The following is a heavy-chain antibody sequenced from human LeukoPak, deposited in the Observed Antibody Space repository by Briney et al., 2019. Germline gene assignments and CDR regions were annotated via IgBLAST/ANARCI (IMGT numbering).Heavy chain of an antibody. CDR3: ARAGLYQLLWAFDY. Sequence: GGSLRLSCAASGFTFSSHSMNWVRQAPGKGLEWVSYISSTTSYIHYADSVKRRFTISRDNLNNSLYLQMNNLRAEDTAVYYCARAGLYQLLWAFDYWGQGNLVTVSS. V-gene: IGHV3-21*01. D-gene: IGHD2-2*01. CDR2: ISSTTSYI. CDR1: GFTFSSHS. J-gene: IGHJ4*02.